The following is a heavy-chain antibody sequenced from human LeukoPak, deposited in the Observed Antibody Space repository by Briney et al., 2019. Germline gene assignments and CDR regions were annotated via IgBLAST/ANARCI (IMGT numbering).Heavy chain of an antibody. CDR1: GGSISSYY. V-gene: IGHV4-34*01. Sequence: SETLSLTCTVSGGSISSYYWSWIRQPPGKGLEWIGEINHSGSTNYNPSLKSRVTISVDTSKNQFSLKLSSVTAADTAVYYCARSRWYYFDYWGQGTLVTVSS. D-gene: IGHD3-16*01. CDR2: INHSGST. CDR3: ARSRWYYFDY. J-gene: IGHJ4*02.